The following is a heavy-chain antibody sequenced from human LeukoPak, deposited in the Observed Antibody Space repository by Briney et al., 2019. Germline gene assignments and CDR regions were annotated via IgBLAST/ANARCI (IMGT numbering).Heavy chain of an antibody. D-gene: IGHD3-10*01. CDR3: ARTTGRGALSFDP. V-gene: IGHV4-59*08. Sequence: SETLSLTCSVSGGSISGYYWSWIRQPPGKGLEWIGYIYYTGSTNYNPSLKSRVTISVDTSKNLFSLKLSSVTAADTAVYYCARTTGRGALSFDPWGQGTLVTVSS. CDR2: IYYTGST. J-gene: IGHJ5*02. CDR1: GGSISGYY.